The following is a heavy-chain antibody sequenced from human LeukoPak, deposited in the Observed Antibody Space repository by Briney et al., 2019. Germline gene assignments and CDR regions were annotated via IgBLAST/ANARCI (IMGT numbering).Heavy chain of an antibody. CDR2: IKQDGSEK. CDR1: GFTFSSYW. D-gene: IGHD3-9*01. V-gene: IGHV3-7*01. CDR3: ARAQKYFGVDV. J-gene: IGHJ6*04. Sequence: GGSLRLSCAASGFTFSSYWRSWVRQAPGKGLEWVANIKQDGSEKYYVDSVKGRFTISRDNAKNSLYLQMNSLRAEDTAVYYCARAQKYFGVDVWGKGTTVTVSS.